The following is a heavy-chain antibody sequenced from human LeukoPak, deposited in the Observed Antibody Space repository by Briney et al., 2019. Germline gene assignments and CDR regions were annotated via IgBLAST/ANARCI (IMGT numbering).Heavy chain of an antibody. CDR2: IYYSGST. D-gene: IGHD7-27*01. Sequence: PSETLSLTCTVSGGSISSYYWSWIRQPPGKGLEWIGYIYYSGSTNYNPSLMSRVTISVDTSKNQFSLKLSSVTAADTAVYYCARGRPGELDYWGQGTLVTVSS. CDR1: GGSISSYY. V-gene: IGHV4-59*01. J-gene: IGHJ4*02. CDR3: ARGRPGELDY.